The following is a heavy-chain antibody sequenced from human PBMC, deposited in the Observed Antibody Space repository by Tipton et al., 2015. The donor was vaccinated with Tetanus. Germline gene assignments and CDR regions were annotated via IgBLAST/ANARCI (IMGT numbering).Heavy chain of an antibody. V-gene: IGHV4-31*03. D-gene: IGHD3-10*01. J-gene: IGHJ5*02. CDR2: ISSRGSN. Sequence: TLSLTCTVSGGSVSSGAYCWSWIRQHPGKGLESIGCISSRGSNYYNLSLTSRVSISMDKSKNQFSLKLTSGTAADPAIYYCARGGDNLTFQRPPGRWFHPWGHGTLVTVSS. CDR3: ARGGDNLTFQRPPGRWFHP. CDR1: GGSVSSGAYC.